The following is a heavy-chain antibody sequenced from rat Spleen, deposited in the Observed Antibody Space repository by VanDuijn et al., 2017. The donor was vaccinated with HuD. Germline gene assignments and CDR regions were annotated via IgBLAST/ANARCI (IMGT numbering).Heavy chain of an antibody. CDR2: IWTGGST. J-gene: IGHJ4*01. CDR3: AREDTTGSYVMDA. Sequence: QVQLKESGPGLVQPSQTLSLTCTVSGFSLTSYHVSWVRQPPGKGLEWMGVIWTGGSTDYNSALKSRLSISRDTSKSQVFLKMNSLQTEDIATYYCAREDTTGSYVMDAWGQGASVTVSS. CDR1: GFSLTSYH. V-gene: IGHV2-43*01. D-gene: IGHD1-7*01.